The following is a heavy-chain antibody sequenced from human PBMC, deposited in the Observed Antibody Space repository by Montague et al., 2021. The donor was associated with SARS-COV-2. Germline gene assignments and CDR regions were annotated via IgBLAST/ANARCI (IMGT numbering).Heavy chain of an antibody. CDR1: GFTVSSNY. CDR3: ARGYYDSSGYYATVGVH. V-gene: IGHV3-66*01. CDR2: IYGGGST. J-gene: IGHJ4*02. Sequence: SLRLSCAASGFTVSSNYMSWVRQAPGKGLEWVSVIYGGGSTYYADSVTGRFTISRDNSKNTLYLQMNSLRAEDTAVYYCARGYYDSSGYYATVGVHWGQGTLVTVSS. D-gene: IGHD3-22*01.